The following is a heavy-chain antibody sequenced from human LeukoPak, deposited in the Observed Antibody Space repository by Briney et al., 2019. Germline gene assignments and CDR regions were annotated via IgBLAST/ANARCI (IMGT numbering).Heavy chain of an antibody. D-gene: IGHD3-16*01. V-gene: IGHV3-33*01. Sequence: PGKSLRLSCAASGFTFSNHGFHWVRQAPGKGLEWVGLIWFDGSKKHYADSVKGRFTISRDDSKNTLYMEMNSLRAEDTAVYYCARDVGNFAWGTAHFDSWGQGTLVIVSS. CDR1: GFTFSNHG. J-gene: IGHJ4*02. CDR3: ARDVGNFAWGTAHFDS. CDR2: IWFDGSKK.